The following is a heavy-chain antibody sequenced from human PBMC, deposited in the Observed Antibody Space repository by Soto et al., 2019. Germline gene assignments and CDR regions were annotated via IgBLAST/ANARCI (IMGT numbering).Heavy chain of an antibody. J-gene: IGHJ5*02. CDR1: GFTFSSYA. V-gene: IGHV3-23*01. Sequence: RLSCAASGFTFSSYAMSWVRQAPGKGLEWVSPISGSGGSTYYADSVKGRFTISRDNSKNTLYLQMNSLRAEDTAVYYCAKWEIFGAVITRYNWFDPWVHGTLVTVSS. CDR2: ISGSGGST. D-gene: IGHD3-3*01. CDR3: AKWEIFGAVITRYNWFDP.